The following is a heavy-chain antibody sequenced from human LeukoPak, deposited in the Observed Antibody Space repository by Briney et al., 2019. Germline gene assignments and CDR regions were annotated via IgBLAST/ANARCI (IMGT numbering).Heavy chain of an antibody. V-gene: IGHV3-74*01. CDR3: ARDYENFGVATPATMDV. D-gene: IGHD3-3*01. CDR1: GFTFSSYW. CDR2: INNDGSST. Sequence: GGSLRLSCAASGFTFSSYWMHWVRQAPGKGLVWVSRINNDGSSTAYADSVKGRFTISRDNAKNMMYLQMNSLRGEDTAVYYCARDYENFGVATPATMDVWGKGTTFTVSS. J-gene: IGHJ6*04.